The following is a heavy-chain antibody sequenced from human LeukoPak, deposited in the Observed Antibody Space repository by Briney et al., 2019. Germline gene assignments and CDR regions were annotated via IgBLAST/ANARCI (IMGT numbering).Heavy chain of an antibody. CDR1: GFTFSSYS. CDR2: ISSSSSTI. Sequence: PGGSLRLSCAVSGFTFSSYSMNWVRQAPGKGLEWVSYISSSSSTIYYADSVKGRFTISRDNAKNSMYLQVNSLRVDDTAVYYCARVRMTTDYYYYYYMDVWGKGTTVTVSS. J-gene: IGHJ6*03. CDR3: ARVRMTTDYYYYYYMDV. D-gene: IGHD4-11*01. V-gene: IGHV3-48*04.